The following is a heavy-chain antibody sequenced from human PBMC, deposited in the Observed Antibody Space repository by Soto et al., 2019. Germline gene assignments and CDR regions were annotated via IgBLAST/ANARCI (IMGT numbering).Heavy chain of an antibody. J-gene: IGHJ4*02. CDR2: ISGGGYST. CDR1: GFTFGSFA. Sequence: QPGGSLRLSCAASGFTFGSFAMSWVRQAPGKGLEWVSTISGGGYSTYSPDSVKGRFTISRDNTANTLYLQMNSLRAEDTAVYFCARQAGYTSDPVDFWGQGTLVTVSS. V-gene: IGHV3-23*01. D-gene: IGHD5-18*01. CDR3: ARQAGYTSDPVDF.